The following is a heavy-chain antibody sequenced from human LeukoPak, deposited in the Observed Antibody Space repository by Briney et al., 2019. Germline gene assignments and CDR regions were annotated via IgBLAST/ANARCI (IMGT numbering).Heavy chain of an antibody. D-gene: IGHD6-13*01. Sequence: GGSLRLSCAASGFTFSSYGMHWVRQAPGKGLEWVAVIWYDGSNKYYADSVKGRFTISRDNSKNTLYLQMNSLRAEDTAVYYCASGITAAAFDYWGQGTQVTVSS. CDR1: GFTFSSYG. CDR2: IWYDGSNK. CDR3: ASGITAAAFDY. V-gene: IGHV3-33*01. J-gene: IGHJ4*02.